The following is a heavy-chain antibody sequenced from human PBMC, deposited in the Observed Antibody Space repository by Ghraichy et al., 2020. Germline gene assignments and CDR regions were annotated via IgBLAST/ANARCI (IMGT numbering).Heavy chain of an antibody. CDR3: ATRLVPAAITHDYGDYNY. Sequence: SVKVSCKASGGTFSSYAISWVRQAPGQGLEWMGGIIPIFGTANYAQKFQGRVTITADESTSTAYMELSSLRSEDTAVYYCATRLVPAAITHDYGDYNYWGQGTLVTVSS. CDR2: IIPIFGTA. D-gene: IGHD4-17*01. J-gene: IGHJ4*02. V-gene: IGHV1-69*13. CDR1: GGTFSSYA.